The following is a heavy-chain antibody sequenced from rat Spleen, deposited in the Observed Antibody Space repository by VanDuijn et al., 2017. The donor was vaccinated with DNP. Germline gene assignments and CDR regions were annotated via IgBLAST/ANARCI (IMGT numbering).Heavy chain of an antibody. Sequence: EVQLVESGGGLVQPGRSLKLSCAASGFTFSAYYMAWVRQAPAKGLEWVAYIGSPAYAPYYADSVKGRFTISRDNAKRTLHLQMNSLRSEDMATYYCVRWNSGHFDYWGQGVMVTVSS. J-gene: IGHJ2*01. CDR2: IGSPAYAP. V-gene: IGHV5-22*01. CDR1: GFTFSAYY. D-gene: IGHD4-3*01. CDR3: VRWNSGHFDY.